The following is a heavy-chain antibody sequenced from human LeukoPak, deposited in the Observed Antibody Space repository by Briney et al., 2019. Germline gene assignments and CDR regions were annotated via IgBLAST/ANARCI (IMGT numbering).Heavy chain of an antibody. CDR1: GFAFSSNW. CDR3: ATSLGPLTEY. D-gene: IGHD7-27*01. J-gene: IGHJ4*02. CDR2: INSGGSGT. V-gene: IGHV3-74*01. Sequence: GGSLRLSCAASGFAFSSNWMHWVRQTPGKGLVWVSRINSGGSGTSYADSVEGRFTISRDNAKNTLYLQMNSLKGEDTAVYYCATSLGPLTEYWGQGTLVTVSS.